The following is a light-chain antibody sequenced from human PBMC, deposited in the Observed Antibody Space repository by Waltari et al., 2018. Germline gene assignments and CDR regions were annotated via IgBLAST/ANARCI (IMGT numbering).Light chain of an antibody. Sequence: QSALTQPASLSGSPGQSITLSFTGTTSDVGGYNYVSWYQQHPGKAPKLMIYAVSKRPSGVSNGFSGATSGNTASLTISGLQAEDESDSYCSSYTSSSTWVFGTGPKVTVL. V-gene: IGLV2-14*01. CDR2: AVS. CDR3: SSYTSSSTWV. CDR1: TSDVGGYNY. J-gene: IGLJ1*01.